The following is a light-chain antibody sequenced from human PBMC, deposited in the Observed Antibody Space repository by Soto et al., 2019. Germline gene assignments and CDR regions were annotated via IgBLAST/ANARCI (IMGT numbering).Light chain of an antibody. Sequence: DIQMTQSPSTLSASVGDRVTITCRASESIVTWLAWYQQRPGKAPNLLIYDASTLQNGVPSKSSGSGSGTEFTLTVNNLQPEDFATYYCQQYNSFSRTFGQGTKLEIK. CDR2: DAS. CDR1: ESIVTW. J-gene: IGKJ2*01. CDR3: QQYNSFSRT. V-gene: IGKV1-5*01.